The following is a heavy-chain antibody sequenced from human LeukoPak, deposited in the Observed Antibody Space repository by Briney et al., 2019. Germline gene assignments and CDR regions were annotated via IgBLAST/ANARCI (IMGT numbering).Heavy chain of an antibody. D-gene: IGHD3-10*01. J-gene: IGHJ5*02. CDR1: GGSISSGGYS. Sequence: SETLSLTCAVSGGSISSGGYSWSWIRQPPGKGLEWIGYIYHSGSTYYNPSLKSRVTISVDRSKNQFSLKLSSVTAVGTAVYYCARGGYGSGSYGRDNWFDPWGQGTLVTVSS. V-gene: IGHV4-30-2*01. CDR3: ARGGYGSGSYGRDNWFDP. CDR2: IYHSGST.